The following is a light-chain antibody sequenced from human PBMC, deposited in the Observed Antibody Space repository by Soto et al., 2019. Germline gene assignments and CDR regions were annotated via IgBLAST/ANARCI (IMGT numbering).Light chain of an antibody. J-gene: IGLJ3*02. V-gene: IGLV2-11*01. Sequence: QSALTQPRSVSGSPGQSVTISCTGTSSDVGDYNYVSWYQQHPGKAPKLMIFDVNKRPSGVPDRFSGSKSGNTASLTISGLQAEDEADYYCCSYAGSLWVFGGGTQLTVL. CDR2: DVN. CDR3: CSYAGSLWV. CDR1: SSDVGDYNY.